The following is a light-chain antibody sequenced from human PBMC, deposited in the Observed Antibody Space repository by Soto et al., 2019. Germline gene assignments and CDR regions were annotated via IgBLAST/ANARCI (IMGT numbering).Light chain of an antibody. J-gene: IGLJ3*02. CDR2: EVV. CDR1: SSDVGSYTL. V-gene: IGLV2-23*02. CDR3: CSYAGSRLWV. Sequence: QSALTQPASVSGSPGQSITISCTGTSSDVGSYTLVSWYQQHPGQAPKLVIYEVVKRPSGVSNRFSGSKSGNTASLTISGLQAEDEGDYHCCSYAGSRLWVFGGGTKLTVL.